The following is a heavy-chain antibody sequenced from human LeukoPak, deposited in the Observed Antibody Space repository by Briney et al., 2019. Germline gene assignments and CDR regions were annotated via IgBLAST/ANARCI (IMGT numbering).Heavy chain of an antibody. CDR3: ARAYSSSWATFDY. CDR1: GGSISSGGYS. V-gene: IGHV4-30-4*07. Sequence: KPSQTLSLTCAVSGGSISSGGYSWSWIRQPPGKGLEWIGYIYYSGSTNYNPSLKSRVTISVDTSKNQFSLKLSPVTAADTAVYYCARAYSSSWATFDYWGQGTLVTVSS. CDR2: IYYSGST. D-gene: IGHD6-13*01. J-gene: IGHJ4*02.